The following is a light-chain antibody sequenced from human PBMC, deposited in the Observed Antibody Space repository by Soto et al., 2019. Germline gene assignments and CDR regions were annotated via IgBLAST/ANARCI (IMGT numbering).Light chain of an antibody. J-gene: IGKJ5*01. Sequence: EIGLIQSPVTLSLSPGERATLSFWASQSISSSLAWYQQNPGQAPTLLIYDAASRATGIPDRFSGGGSGTDFTLTISRLEPEDFAVYYCQHYGSSPPITFGQGTRLEI. CDR2: DAA. CDR1: QSISSS. V-gene: IGKV3-20*01. CDR3: QHYGSSPPIT.